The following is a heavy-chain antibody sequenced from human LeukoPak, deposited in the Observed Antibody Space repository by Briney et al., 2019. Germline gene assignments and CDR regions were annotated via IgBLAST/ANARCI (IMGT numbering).Heavy chain of an antibody. J-gene: IGHJ6*03. Sequence: GASVKVSCKASGYTFTSYDINWVRQATGQGLEWMGWMNPNSGNTGYAQKFKGRVTMTRNTSISTDYMELSSLRSEDTAVYYCARGRRYCSSTSCSRRVYYYYYMDVWGKGTTVTVSS. CDR1: GYTFTSYD. CDR3: ARGRRYCSSTSCSRRVYYYYYMDV. D-gene: IGHD2-2*01. CDR2: MNPNSGNT. V-gene: IGHV1-8*01.